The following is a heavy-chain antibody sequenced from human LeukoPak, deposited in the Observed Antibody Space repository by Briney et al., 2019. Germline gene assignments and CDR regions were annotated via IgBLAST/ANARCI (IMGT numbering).Heavy chain of an antibody. J-gene: IGHJ4*02. CDR1: GFTFSSYS. CDR3: ARDWSSGGWAPGY. Sequence: GGSLRLSCAASGFTFSSYSMNWVRQAPGKGLEWVANTKQDGSEKYYVDSVKGRFTISRDNAKNSLYLQMNSLSAEDTAVYYCARDWSSGGWAPGYWGQGTLVTVSS. D-gene: IGHD6-25*01. V-gene: IGHV3-7*04. CDR2: TKQDGSEK.